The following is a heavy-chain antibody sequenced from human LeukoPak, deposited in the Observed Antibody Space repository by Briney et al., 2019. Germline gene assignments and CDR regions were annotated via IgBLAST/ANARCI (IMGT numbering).Heavy chain of an antibody. J-gene: IGHJ4*02. CDR2: ISYDGSNK. V-gene: IGHV3-30-3*01. CDR3: ARDRISPRPLYYFAY. Sequence: PGGSLRLSCAASGFTFSSYAMHWVRQAPGKGLEWVAVISYDGSNKYYADSVKGRFTISRDNSKNTLYLQMNSLRAEDTAVYYCARDRISPRPLYYFAYWGQGTLVTVSS. D-gene: IGHD2/OR15-2a*01. CDR1: GFTFSSYA.